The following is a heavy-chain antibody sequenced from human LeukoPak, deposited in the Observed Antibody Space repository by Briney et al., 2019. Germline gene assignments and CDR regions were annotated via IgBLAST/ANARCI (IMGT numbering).Heavy chain of an antibody. CDR3: ARDRGTGTIYYYYMDV. D-gene: IGHD1-7*01. J-gene: IGHJ6*03. CDR1: GGSISSYY. CDR2: IYSGST. V-gene: IGHV4-59*12. Sequence: SETLSLTCTVSGGSISSYYWNWIRQPPGKGLEWIGYIYSGSTNYNPSLKSRVTISVDRSKNQFSLKLSSVTAADTAVYYCARDRGTGTIYYYYMDVWGKGTTVTVSS.